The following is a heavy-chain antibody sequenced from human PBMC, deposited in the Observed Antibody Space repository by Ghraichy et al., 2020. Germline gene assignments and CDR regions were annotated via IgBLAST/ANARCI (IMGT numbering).Heavy chain of an antibody. V-gene: IGHV4-39*01. CDR1: GGSISSSSYY. Sequence: ETLSLTCTVSGGSISSSSYYWGWIRQPPGKGLEWIGSIYYSGSTYYNPSLKSRVTISVDTSKNQFSLKLSSVTAADTAVYYCARQPPGGEQWLVPNWFDPWGQGTLVTVSS. CDR2: IYYSGST. J-gene: IGHJ5*02. CDR3: ARQPPGGEQWLVPNWFDP. D-gene: IGHD6-19*01.